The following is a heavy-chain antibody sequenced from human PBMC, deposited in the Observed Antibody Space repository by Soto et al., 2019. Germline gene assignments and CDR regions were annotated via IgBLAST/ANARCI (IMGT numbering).Heavy chain of an antibody. D-gene: IGHD4-17*01. Sequence: GGSLRLSCAASGFTFSSYAMHWVRQAPGKGLEWVAVISYDGSNKYYADSVKGRFTISRDNSKNTLYLQMNSLRAEDTAVYYCARGHHDYWNWFDPWGQGT. J-gene: IGHJ5*02. CDR1: GFTFSSYA. V-gene: IGHV3-30-3*01. CDR2: ISYDGSNK. CDR3: ARGHHDYWNWFDP.